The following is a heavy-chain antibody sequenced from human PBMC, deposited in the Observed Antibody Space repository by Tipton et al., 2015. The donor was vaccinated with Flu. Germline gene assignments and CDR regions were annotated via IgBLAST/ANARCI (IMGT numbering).Heavy chain of an antibody. J-gene: IGHJ4*02. Sequence: LRLSCTVSSGSIRSTNYFCAWIRQPPGKGLELIGNIYPSGTTYYNPSLKSRVTISVDTSKSQFSLKLRSVTAADTAVYYCARLSYYDVDLKNFYFDYWGQGALVTVSS. CDR1: SGSIRSTNYF. CDR2: IYPSGTT. CDR3: ARLSYYDVDLKNFYFDY. V-gene: IGHV4-39*01. D-gene: IGHD1-26*01.